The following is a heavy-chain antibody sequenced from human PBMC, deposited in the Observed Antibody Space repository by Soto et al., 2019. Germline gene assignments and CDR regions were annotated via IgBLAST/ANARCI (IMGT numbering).Heavy chain of an antibody. J-gene: IGHJ5*02. D-gene: IGHD2-2*02. V-gene: IGHV3-48*02. CDR3: TTDGNTRNWFDP. CDR2: ISKSGGTI. CDR1: GFTFSSHA. Sequence: SGGKLVQPGGSLRLSCATSGFTFSSHAMNWVRQAPGKGLEWISYISKSGGTIKYADSVKGRFTISRDQAKNSLYLQMNSLRDEDTAVYYCTTDGNTRNWFDPWGQGTLVTVSS.